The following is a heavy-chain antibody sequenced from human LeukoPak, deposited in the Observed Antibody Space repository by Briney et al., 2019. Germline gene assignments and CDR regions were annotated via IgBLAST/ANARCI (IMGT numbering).Heavy chain of an antibody. D-gene: IGHD3-3*01. CDR3: ARQDYDFWSGYSRNYYFDY. CDR1: GGSFSGYY. V-gene: IGHV4-34*01. Sequence: PSETLSLTCAVYGGSFSGYYWSWIRQPPEKGLEWIGEINHSGSTNYNPSLKSRVTISVDTSKNQFSLKLSSVTAADTAVYYCARQDYDFWSGYSRNYYFDYWGQGTLVTVSS. J-gene: IGHJ4*02. CDR2: INHSGST.